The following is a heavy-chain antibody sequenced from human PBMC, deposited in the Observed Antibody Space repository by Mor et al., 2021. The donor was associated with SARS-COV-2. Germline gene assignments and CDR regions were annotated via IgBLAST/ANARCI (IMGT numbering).Heavy chain of an antibody. CDR2: I. Sequence: IYYADSVKGRFTISRDNAKNSLYLQMNSLRAEDTAVYYCARDGAGIGGSYFDYWGQGTLVTVSS. J-gene: IGHJ4*02. V-gene: IGHV3-21*01. D-gene: IGHD2-15*01. CDR3: ARDGAGIGGSYFDY.